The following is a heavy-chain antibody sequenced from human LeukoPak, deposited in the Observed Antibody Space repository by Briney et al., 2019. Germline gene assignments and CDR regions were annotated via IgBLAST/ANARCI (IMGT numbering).Heavy chain of an antibody. V-gene: IGHV4-4*09. D-gene: IGHD3-9*01. CDR2: IYTSGST. CDR3: ARDYDILTGYYMGFDY. CDR1: GGSISSYY. J-gene: IGHJ4*02. Sequence: SETLSLTCTVSGGSISSYYWSWIRQPPGKGLEWIGYIYTSGSTNYNPSLKSRVTISVDTSKNQFSLKLSSVTAADTAVYYCARDYDILTGYYMGFDYWGQGTLVTVSS.